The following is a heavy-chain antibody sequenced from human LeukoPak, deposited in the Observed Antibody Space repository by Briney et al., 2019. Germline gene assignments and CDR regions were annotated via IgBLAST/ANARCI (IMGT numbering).Heavy chain of an antibody. CDR2: ISSSSSYI. V-gene: IGHV3-21*01. CDR1: GFTFSSYS. D-gene: IGHD6-19*01. CDR3: ARAGYSGGCQLDY. Sequence: GGSLRLSCAASGFTFSSYSMTWVRQAPGKGLEWVSSISSSSSYIYYADSVKGRFTISRDNAKNSLYLQMNSLRAEDTAVYYCARAGYSGGCQLDYWGQGTLVTVSS. J-gene: IGHJ4*02.